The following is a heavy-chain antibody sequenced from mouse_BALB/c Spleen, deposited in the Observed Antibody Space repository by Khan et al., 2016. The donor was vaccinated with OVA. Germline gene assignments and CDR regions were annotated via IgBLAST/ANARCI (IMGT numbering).Heavy chain of an antibody. CDR2: ISYSGST. CDR3: GRTARLTY. Sequence: VQLKESGPGLVKPSPSLSLTCTVTGYSITSGYGWNWIRQFPGNKLEWMGYISYSGSTNYNPSLKSRISITRDTSKNQFFLQLNSVTTEDTATYYGGRTARLTYWGQGTTLTVSA. V-gene: IGHV3-2*02. J-gene: IGHJ2*01. CDR1: GYSITSGYG. D-gene: IGHD1-2*01.